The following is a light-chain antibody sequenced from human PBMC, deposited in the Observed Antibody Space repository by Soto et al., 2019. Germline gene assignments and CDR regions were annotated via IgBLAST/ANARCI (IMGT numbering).Light chain of an antibody. CDR1: SSNIGTNN. CDR3: AVWDGSLNGWV. J-gene: IGLJ3*02. CDR2: SND. V-gene: IGLV1-44*01. Sequence: QAVLTQPPSASGTPGQRVTISCSGSSSNIGTNNVNWYQQFPGTAPELLIYSNDQRPSGVPDRFSGSKSGTSASLAIGGLQSDDEADYYCAVWDGSLNGWVFGGGTKLTVL.